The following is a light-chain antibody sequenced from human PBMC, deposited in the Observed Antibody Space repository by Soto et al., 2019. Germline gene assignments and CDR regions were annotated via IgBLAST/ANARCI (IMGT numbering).Light chain of an antibody. Sequence: EIVLTQSPGTLSLSPGERATLSCRASQSVSSSYLAWYQQKPGQAPRLLIYGASSRATGIPDRFSGSGSGTDFTLTISRLEAEDFAVYYCQQYGSPLPFGGGNKVEIK. J-gene: IGKJ4*01. V-gene: IGKV3-20*01. CDR3: QQYGSPLP. CDR1: QSVSSSY. CDR2: GAS.